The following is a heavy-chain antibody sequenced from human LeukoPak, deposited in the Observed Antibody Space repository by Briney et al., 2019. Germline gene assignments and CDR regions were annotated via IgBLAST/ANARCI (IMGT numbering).Heavy chain of an antibody. V-gene: IGHV4-34*01. Sequence: SETLSLTCAVYGGSFSGYYWSWIRQPPGKGLEWIGEINHSGSTNYNPSLKSRVTISVDTSKNQFSLKLSSVTAADTAVYYCATSYYDFWSGYWNAFDIWGQGTMVTVSS. CDR2: INHSGST. D-gene: IGHD3-3*01. J-gene: IGHJ3*02. CDR3: ATSYYDFWSGYWNAFDI. CDR1: GGSFSGYY.